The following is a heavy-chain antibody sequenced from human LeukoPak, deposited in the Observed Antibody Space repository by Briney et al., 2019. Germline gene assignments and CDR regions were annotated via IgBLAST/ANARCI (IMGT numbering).Heavy chain of an antibody. V-gene: IGHV3-30*18. D-gene: IGHD2-15*01. Sequence: PGVSLRLSCAASGFTFNNHDMHGVRQAPGKGLEWVAGISYDGRNKYYADSVKGRFTISRDNSKNTLNLQMNSLRTEDTAVYYCAKPRDIDSWAFDVWGQGTMVTVS. J-gene: IGHJ3*01. CDR3: AKPRDIDSWAFDV. CDR1: GFTFNNHD. CDR2: ISYDGRNK.